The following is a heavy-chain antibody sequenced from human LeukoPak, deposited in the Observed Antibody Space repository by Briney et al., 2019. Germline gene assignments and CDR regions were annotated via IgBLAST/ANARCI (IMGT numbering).Heavy chain of an antibody. V-gene: IGHV3-30*18. J-gene: IGHJ4*02. D-gene: IGHD3-3*01. CDR3: AKERNDFWSEFDY. CDR2: ISYDGSNK. Sequence: GRSLRLSCAASGFTFSSYGMHWVRQAPGKGLEWVAVISYDGSNKYYADSVKGRFTISRDNSKNTLYLQMNSLRAEDTAVYYCAKERNDFWSEFDYWGQGTLVTVSS. CDR1: GFTFSSYG.